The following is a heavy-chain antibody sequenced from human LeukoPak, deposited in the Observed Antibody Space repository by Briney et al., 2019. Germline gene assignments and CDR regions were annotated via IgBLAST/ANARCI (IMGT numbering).Heavy chain of an antibody. D-gene: IGHD2-21*02. V-gene: IGHV4-34*01. CDR2: INHSGST. J-gene: IGHJ3*02. CDR3: ASIVVVTAADPSDAFDI. Sequence: PSETLSLTCAVYGGSFSGYYWSWIRQPPGKGLEWIGEINHSGSTNYNPSLKSRVTISVDTSKNQFSLKLSSVTAADTAVYYCASIVVVTAADPSDAFDIWGQGTMVTVSS. CDR1: GGSFSGYY.